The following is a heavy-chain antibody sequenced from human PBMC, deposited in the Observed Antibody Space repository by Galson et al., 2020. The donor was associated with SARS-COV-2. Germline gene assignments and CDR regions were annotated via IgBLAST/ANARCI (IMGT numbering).Heavy chain of an antibody. V-gene: IGHV3-30*18. D-gene: IGHD3-10*01. CDR1: GFTFSSYG. CDR3: AKDMELWFGETPIDY. CDR2: ISYDGSNK. J-gene: IGHJ4*02. Sequence: GESLKISCAASGFTFSSYGMHWVRQAPGKGLEWVAVISYDGSNKYYADSVKGRFTISRDNSKNTLYLQMNSLRAEDTAVYYCAKDMELWFGETPIDYWGQGTLVTVSS.